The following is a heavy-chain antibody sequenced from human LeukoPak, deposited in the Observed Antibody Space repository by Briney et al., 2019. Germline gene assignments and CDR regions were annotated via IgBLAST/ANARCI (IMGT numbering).Heavy chain of an antibody. J-gene: IGHJ4*02. Sequence: PGGSLRLSCAASGFTFSNAWMSWVRQAPGKGLEWVGFIRSKAYGGTTEYAASVRGRFTFSRDDSKSIAYLQMNSLKTEDTAVYYCTFPPSWFGDSHGDYWGQGTLVTVSS. D-gene: IGHD3-10*01. CDR2: IRSKAYGGTT. CDR3: TFPPSWFGDSHGDY. CDR1: GFTFSNAW. V-gene: IGHV3-49*04.